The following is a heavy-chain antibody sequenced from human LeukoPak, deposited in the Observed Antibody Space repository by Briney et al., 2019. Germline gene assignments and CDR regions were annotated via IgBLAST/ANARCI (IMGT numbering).Heavy chain of an antibody. V-gene: IGHV3-48*01. CDR2: ISSSGSLI. D-gene: IGHD4-23*01. Sequence: GGSLRLSCAASGFTFSTYSMNWVRQAPGKGLEWVSYISSSGSLIHDSDSVKGRFTISRDNAKNSLYLQMNTLRADDTAVYYCARDWYTAERWTIYYSYYIDVWGKGTTVTVSS. CDR1: GFTFSTYS. CDR3: ARDWYTAERWTIYYSYYIDV. J-gene: IGHJ6*03.